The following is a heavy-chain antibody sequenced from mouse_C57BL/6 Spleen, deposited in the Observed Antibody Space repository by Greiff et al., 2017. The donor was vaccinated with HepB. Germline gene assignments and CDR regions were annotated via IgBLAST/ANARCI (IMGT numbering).Heavy chain of an antibody. J-gene: IGHJ4*01. D-gene: IGHD1-1*01. Sequence: QVQLQQPGAELVRPGTSVKLSCKASGYTFTSYWMHWVKQRPGQGLEWIGVIDPSDSYTNYNQKFKGKATLTVDTSSSTAYMQLSSLTSEDSAVYYCARGVITTVVATPYAMDYWGQGTSVTVSS. CDR1: GYTFTSYW. CDR2: IDPSDSYT. V-gene: IGHV1-59*01. CDR3: ARGVITTVVATPYAMDY.